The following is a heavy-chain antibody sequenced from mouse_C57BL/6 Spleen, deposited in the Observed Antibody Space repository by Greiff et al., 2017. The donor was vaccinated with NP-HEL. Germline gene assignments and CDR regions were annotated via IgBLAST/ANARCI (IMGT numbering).Heavy chain of an antibody. Sequence: QVQLKQSGAELVKPGASVKISCKASGYAFSSYWMNWVKQRPGKGLEWIRQIYPGDGDTNYNGKFKGKATLTADKSSSTAYMQLSSLTSEDSAVYFCAREVLRYYFDYWGQGTTLTVSS. CDR1: GYAFSSYW. D-gene: IGHD1-1*01. V-gene: IGHV1-80*01. CDR3: AREVLRYYFDY. J-gene: IGHJ2*01. CDR2: IYPGDGDT.